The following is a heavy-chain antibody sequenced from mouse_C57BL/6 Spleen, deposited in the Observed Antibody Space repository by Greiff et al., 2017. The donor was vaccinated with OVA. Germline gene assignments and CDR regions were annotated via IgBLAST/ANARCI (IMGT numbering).Heavy chain of an antibody. J-gene: IGHJ3*01. CDR2: IWSDGST. Sequence: VHLVESGPGLVAPSQSLSITCTVSGFSLTSYGVHWVRQPPGKGLEWLVVIWSDGSTTYNSALKSRLSISKDNSKSQVFLKMNSLQTDDTAMYYCARHDDGYYTWFAYWGQGTLVTVSA. V-gene: IGHV2-6-1*01. CDR1: GFSLTSYG. CDR3: ARHDDGYYTWFAY. D-gene: IGHD2-3*01.